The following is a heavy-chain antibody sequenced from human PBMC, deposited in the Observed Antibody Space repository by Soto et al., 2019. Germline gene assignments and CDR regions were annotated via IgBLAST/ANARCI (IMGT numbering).Heavy chain of an antibody. CDR3: ARHPPNTGWFDS. D-gene: IGHD1-1*01. Sequence: ASVKVSCKASGYTFTNYDINWVRQAAGRGLEWMGWMSPNSGNTGYAQKFQGRITMTRSTSIATAYMELSSLTSEDSAVYYCARHPPNTGWFDSWGRGTQVTVSS. V-gene: IGHV1-8*01. J-gene: IGHJ5*01. CDR2: MSPNSGNT. CDR1: GYTFTNYD.